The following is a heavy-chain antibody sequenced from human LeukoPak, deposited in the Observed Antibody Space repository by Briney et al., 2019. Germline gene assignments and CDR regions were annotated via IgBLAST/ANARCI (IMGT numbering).Heavy chain of an antibody. CDR2: IWYDGSNK. J-gene: IGHJ3*02. V-gene: IGHV3-30*02. Sequence: PGGSLRLSCAASGFTFSNCGMHWVRQAPGEGLEWVTFIWYDGSNKYYADSVKGRFTISRDNSKNTLYLQMNSLRAEDTAVYYCAKIRDAFDIWGQGTMVTVSS. CDR1: GFTFSNCG. CDR3: AKIRDAFDI.